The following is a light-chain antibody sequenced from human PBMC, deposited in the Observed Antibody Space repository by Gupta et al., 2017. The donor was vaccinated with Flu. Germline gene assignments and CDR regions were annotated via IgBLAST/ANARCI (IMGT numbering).Light chain of an antibody. CDR1: SSDIGSYNY. CDR3: SSCTSSTTVV. J-gene: IGLJ2*01. CDR2: GVT. V-gene: IGLV2-14*01. Sequence: SALTQPASVSGSPGQSITISCTGTSSDIGSYNYGYWYQQHPGKAPKLLIYGVTNRPSGISNRFSGSKSGDTASLTISGLQTEDEADYYCSSCTSSTTVVFGGGTKLTVL.